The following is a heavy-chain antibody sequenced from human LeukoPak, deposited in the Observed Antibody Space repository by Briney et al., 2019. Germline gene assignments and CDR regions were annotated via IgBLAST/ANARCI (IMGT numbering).Heavy chain of an antibody. CDR3: AREYSSGWSLDYYYGMDV. D-gene: IGHD6-19*01. J-gene: IGHJ6*02. Sequence: ASVKVSCKASGYTFTSYGISWVRQAPGQGLEWMGWISAYNGNTNYAQKLQGRVTMTTDTSTSTAYMELRSLRSDDTAVYYCAREYSSGWSLDYYYGMDVWGQGTTVTVSS. V-gene: IGHV1-18*01. CDR1: GYTFTSYG. CDR2: ISAYNGNT.